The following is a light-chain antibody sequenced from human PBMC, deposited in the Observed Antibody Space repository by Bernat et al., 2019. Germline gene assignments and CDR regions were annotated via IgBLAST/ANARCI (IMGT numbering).Light chain of an antibody. Sequence: DIVMTQSPLSLPVTPGEPASISCRSSQSLLHSNGYNYLDWYLQKLGQSPQHLIYLGSNRASGVPDRFSGSGSGTDFTLKISRVEAEDVGVYYCMQALQTPLYTFGQGTKLEIK. J-gene: IGKJ2*01. CDR2: LGS. CDR3: MQALQTPLYT. CDR1: QSLLHSNGYNY. V-gene: IGKV2-28*01.